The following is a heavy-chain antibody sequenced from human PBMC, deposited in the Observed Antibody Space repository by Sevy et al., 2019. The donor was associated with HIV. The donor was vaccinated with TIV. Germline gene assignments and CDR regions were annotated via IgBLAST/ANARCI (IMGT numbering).Heavy chain of an antibody. CDR3: ASGAYYYASRSQNFDY. V-gene: IGHV3-33*01. CDR1: GFTFSSYG. D-gene: IGHD3-10*01. CDR2: IWYDGTNK. Sequence: GGSLRLSCAASGFTFSSYGMHWVRQAPGKGLEWVALIWYDGTNKYYADSVKGRFNMSRDNSKNTLYLQMNSLRAEDTAVYYCASGAYYYASRSQNFDYWGPGTLVTVSS. J-gene: IGHJ4*02.